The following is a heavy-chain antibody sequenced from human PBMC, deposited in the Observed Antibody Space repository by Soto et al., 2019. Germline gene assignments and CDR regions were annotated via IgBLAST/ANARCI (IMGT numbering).Heavy chain of an antibody. CDR1: GGSISSSSYY. V-gene: IGHV4-39*07. D-gene: IGHD3-22*01. J-gene: IGHJ6*02. CDR3: ARDYYDSSGYYYYYYYGMDV. CDR2: IYYSGST. Sequence: SETLSLTCTVSGGSISSSSYYWGWIHQPPGKGLEWIGSIYYSGSTYYNPSLKSRVTISVDTSKNQFSLKLSSVTAADTAVYYCARDYYDSSGYYYYYYYGMDVWGQGTTVTVSS.